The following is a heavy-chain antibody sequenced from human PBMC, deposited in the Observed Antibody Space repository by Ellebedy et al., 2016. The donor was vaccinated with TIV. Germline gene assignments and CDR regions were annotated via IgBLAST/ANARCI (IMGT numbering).Heavy chain of an antibody. V-gene: IGHV3-23*01. Sequence: GGSLRLSCAASGFTFSSYAMTWVRQAPGKGLEWVSSFSNIGGHTYYADSVKGRFTISRDNSKNTLYLQMDSLRAEDTAIYYCANHEASTSVTTNWFDPWGQGTLVTVSS. CDR3: ANHEASTSVTTNWFDP. CDR1: GFTFSSYA. CDR2: FSNIGGHT. D-gene: IGHD4-17*01. J-gene: IGHJ5*02.